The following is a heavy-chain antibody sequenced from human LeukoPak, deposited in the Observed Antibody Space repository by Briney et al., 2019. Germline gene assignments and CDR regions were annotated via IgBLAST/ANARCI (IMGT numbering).Heavy chain of an antibody. Sequence: GGSLRLSCAASGFTFSSYSMNWVRRAPGKGLEWVSSISSSSSYIYYADSVKGRFTISRDNAKNSLYLQINSLRAEDTAVYYCARDLGESDYYYGMDVWGQGTTVTVSS. J-gene: IGHJ6*02. CDR1: GFTFSSYS. D-gene: IGHD1-26*01. V-gene: IGHV3-21*01. CDR2: ISSSSSYI. CDR3: ARDLGESDYYYGMDV.